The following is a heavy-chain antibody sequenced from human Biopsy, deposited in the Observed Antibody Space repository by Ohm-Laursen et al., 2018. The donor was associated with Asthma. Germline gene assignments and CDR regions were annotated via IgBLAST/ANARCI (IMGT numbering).Heavy chain of an antibody. D-gene: IGHD3-10*01. CDR3: ARGREGSGSYFTSHWFDP. V-gene: IGHV3-33*01. J-gene: IGHJ5*02. CDR2: IWYDGSKK. CDR1: GYNLIDLS. Sequence: SGYNLIDLSMHWVRQAPGKGLEWVTLIWYDGSKKYYSESVKGRFTIARDNSKNTLYLQMNSLRVEDTAVYYCARGREGSGSYFTSHWFDPWGQGTLVTVSS.